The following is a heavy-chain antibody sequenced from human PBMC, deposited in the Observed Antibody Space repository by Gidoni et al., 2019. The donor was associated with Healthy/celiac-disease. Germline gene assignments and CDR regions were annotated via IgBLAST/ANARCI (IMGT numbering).Heavy chain of an antibody. V-gene: IGHV4-34*01. J-gene: IGHJ4*02. CDR2: INHSGST. CDR1: GGSFSGYY. CDR3: ARGPNMIVVVMRVFDY. Sequence: QVQLQQWGAGLLKPSETLSLTCAVYGGSFSGYYWSWIRQPPGKGLEWIGEINHSGSTNYNPSLKSRVTISVDTSKNQFSLKLSSVTAADTAVYYCARGPNMIVVVMRVFDYWGQGNLVTVSS. D-gene: IGHD3-22*01.